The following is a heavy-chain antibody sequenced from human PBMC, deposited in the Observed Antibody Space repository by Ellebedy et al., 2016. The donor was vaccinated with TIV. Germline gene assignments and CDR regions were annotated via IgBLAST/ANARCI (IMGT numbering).Heavy chain of an antibody. Sequence: AASVKVSCKASGYTFSSYAMHWVRQAPGQRLEWMGWINGGNANTKYSQKFQGRVTITRDTSASAAYMELSSLTSEDTAVYYCARARIFPSGNYYDYWGQGTLVTVSS. J-gene: IGHJ4*02. CDR3: ARARIFPSGNYYDY. V-gene: IGHV1-3*01. D-gene: IGHD1-26*01. CDR1: GYTFSSYA. CDR2: INGGNANT.